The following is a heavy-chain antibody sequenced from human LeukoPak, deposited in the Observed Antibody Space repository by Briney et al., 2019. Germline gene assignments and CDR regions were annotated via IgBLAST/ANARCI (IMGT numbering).Heavy chain of an antibody. D-gene: IGHD3-10*01. Sequence: GGPLRLSCAASGFTFSDYYMSWIRQAPGKGRECVSYNSSSSSYTNYAGSVKGRFTISRDNAKNSLYLQMNSLRAEDTAVYYCARCAGFGESCDYWGQGALVTVSS. CDR3: ARCAGFGESCDY. CDR2: NSSSSSYT. J-gene: IGHJ4*02. CDR1: GFTFSDYY. V-gene: IGHV3-11*03.